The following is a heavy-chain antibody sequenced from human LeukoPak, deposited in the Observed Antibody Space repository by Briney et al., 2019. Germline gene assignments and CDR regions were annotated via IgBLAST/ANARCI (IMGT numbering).Heavy chain of an antibody. CDR2: ISGSGGST. CDR3: AKSYYYDSSGYFFLGAFDI. CDR1: GFTFSSYA. J-gene: IGHJ3*02. Sequence: GSLRLSCAASGFTFSSYAMSWVRQAPGKGLEWVSAISGSGGSTYYADSVKGRFTISRDNSKNTLYLQMNSLRAEDTAVYYCAKSYYYDSSGYFFLGAFDIWGQGTMVTVSS. V-gene: IGHV3-23*01. D-gene: IGHD3-22*01.